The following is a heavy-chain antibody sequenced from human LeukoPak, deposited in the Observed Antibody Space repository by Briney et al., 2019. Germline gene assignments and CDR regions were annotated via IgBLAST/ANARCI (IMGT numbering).Heavy chain of an antibody. V-gene: IGHV4-39*01. CDR2: IYYGGTT. Sequence: SETLSLTCTVSGGSITSSSYYSGWIRQPPGKGLEWIGNIYYGGTTYYNSSLKSRVTISEDTSKNRFSLMLSSVTAADTAVYYCARQISDYYYYYIDVWGKGTTVIVSS. CDR1: GGSITSSSYY. CDR3: ARQISDYYYYYIDV. J-gene: IGHJ6*03.